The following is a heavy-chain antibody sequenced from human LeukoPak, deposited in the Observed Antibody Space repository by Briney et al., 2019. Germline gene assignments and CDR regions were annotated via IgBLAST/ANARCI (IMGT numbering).Heavy chain of an antibody. J-gene: IGHJ6*02. D-gene: IGHD3/OR15-3a*01. CDR1: GFTFSNLW. V-gene: IGHV3-7*03. Sequence: GGSLRLSCAASGFTFSNLWMSWVRQAPGKGLKWVANIKQDGSEKYYVDSVKGRFTISRDNAKNSLYLQMNSLRAEDTAVYYCARDKGLYYYGMDVWGQGTTVTVTS. CDR2: IKQDGSEK. CDR3: ARDKGLYYYGMDV.